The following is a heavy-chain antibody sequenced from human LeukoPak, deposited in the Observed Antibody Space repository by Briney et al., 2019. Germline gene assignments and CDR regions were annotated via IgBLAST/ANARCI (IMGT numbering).Heavy chain of an antibody. J-gene: IGHJ5*02. CDR1: GASISSYY. CDR3: ARERGPNCNKDCLFDP. CDR2: TYYAGDT. V-gene: IGHV4-59*01. Sequence: SETLSLTCTVSGASISSYYWAWIRQPPGKGLEWIGYTYYAGDTYYNPSLRSRVIISLDTSKNQFSLNLNSATDADTAVYYCARERGPNCNKDCLFDPWGQGNLVTVSS. D-gene: IGHD2/OR15-2a*01.